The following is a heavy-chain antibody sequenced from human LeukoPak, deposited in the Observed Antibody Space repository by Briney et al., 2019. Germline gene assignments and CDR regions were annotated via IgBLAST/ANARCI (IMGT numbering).Heavy chain of an antibody. Sequence: KSGGSLRLSCVASGFSFTYAWMSWVRQAPGKGLQWVGHIRSETDGATTDYAAAVQGRFTISRDDSKEMLYLEMNSLKTEDTAVYYCTTDLNQRLKWFGNPLDHWGQGTPVTVSS. CDR3: TTDLNQRLKWFGNPLDH. D-gene: IGHD3-10*01. CDR1: GFSFTYAW. V-gene: IGHV3-15*01. J-gene: IGHJ4*02. CDR2: IRSETDGATT.